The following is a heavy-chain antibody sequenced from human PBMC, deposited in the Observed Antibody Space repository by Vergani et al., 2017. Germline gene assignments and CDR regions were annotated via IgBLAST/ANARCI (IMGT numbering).Heavy chain of an antibody. CDR2: IFHDGST. CDR3: ARGRYSSGWYWFDP. V-gene: IGHV4-30-4*01. Sequence: QMQLQESGPGLVKPSQTLSLTCTVSGDSINSPNYYWTWIRQPPGKGLEWIGYIFHDGSTYYDPSLKSRVIMSIDTSKNQFSLNMIFVTAADTAVYYCARGRYSSGWYWFDPWGQGTLVTVSS. D-gene: IGHD6-19*01. J-gene: IGHJ5*02. CDR1: GDSINSPNYY.